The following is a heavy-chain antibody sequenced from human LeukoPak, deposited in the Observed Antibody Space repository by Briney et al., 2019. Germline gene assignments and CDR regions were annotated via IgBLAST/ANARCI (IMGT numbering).Heavy chain of an antibody. J-gene: IGHJ4*02. Sequence: GGSLRLSCAASGFTFSSYTMSWVRQAPGEGLEWVSGVSGSGGNIHYADSVKGRFTISRDNSKNTLYLQMNSLRAEDTAVYYCAASLPNIVVVPATKGPFRYWGQGALVTVSS. CDR2: VSGSGGNI. D-gene: IGHD2-2*01. CDR1: GFTFSSYT. V-gene: IGHV3-23*01. CDR3: AASLPNIVVVPATKGPFRY.